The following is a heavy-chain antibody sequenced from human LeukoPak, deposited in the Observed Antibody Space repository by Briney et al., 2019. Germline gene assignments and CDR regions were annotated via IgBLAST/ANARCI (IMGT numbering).Heavy chain of an antibody. D-gene: IGHD2-15*01. CDR2: ISAYNGNT. CDR1: GYTFTSYG. Sequence: ASVKVSCKASGYTFTSYGISWVRQAPGQGLEWMGWISAYNGNTNYAQKLQGRVTMTTDTSTSTAYMELRSLRSDDTAVYYCARDLKDIVVVVAAYEYFQRWGQGTLVTVSS. J-gene: IGHJ1*01. CDR3: ARDLKDIVVVVAAYEYFQR. V-gene: IGHV1-18*01.